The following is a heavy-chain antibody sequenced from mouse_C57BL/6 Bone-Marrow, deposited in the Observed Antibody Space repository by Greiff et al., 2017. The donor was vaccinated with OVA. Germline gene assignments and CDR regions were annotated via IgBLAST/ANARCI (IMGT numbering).Heavy chain of an antibody. CDR2: IDPSDSYT. CDR3: ARFDWAD. D-gene: IGHD2-4*01. CDR1: GYTFTSYW. J-gene: IGHJ3*01. V-gene: IGHV1-50*01. Sequence: VQLQQPGAELVKPGASVKLSCKASGYTFTSYWMQWVKQRPGQGLEWIGEIDPSDSYTNYNQKFKGKATLTVDTSSSTAYMQLSSLTSEDSAVYYCARFDWADWGQGTLVTVSA.